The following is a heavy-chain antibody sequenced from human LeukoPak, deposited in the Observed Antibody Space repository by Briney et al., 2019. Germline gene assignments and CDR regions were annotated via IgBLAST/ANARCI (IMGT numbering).Heavy chain of an antibody. V-gene: IGHV4-38-2*01. Sequence: XTCAVSGYSISSGYYWGWIRQPPGEGLEWIGSIYHSGSTYYNPSLKSRVTISVDTSKNQFSLKLSSVTAADTAVYYCASTIRDFDYWGQGTLVTVSS. J-gene: IGHJ4*02. CDR3: ASTIRDFDY. D-gene: IGHD3-10*01. CDR2: IYHSGST. CDR1: GYSISSGYY.